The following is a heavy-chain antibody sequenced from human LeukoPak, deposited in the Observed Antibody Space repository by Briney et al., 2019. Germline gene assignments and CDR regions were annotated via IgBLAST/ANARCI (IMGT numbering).Heavy chain of an antibody. CDR1: GGSFSGYY. D-gene: IGHD3-22*01. CDR2: INHSGST. V-gene: IGHV4-34*01. Sequence: SETLSLTCAVYGGSFSGYYWSWIRQPPGKGLEWIGEINHSGSTNYNPSLKSRVTISVDTSKNQFSLKLSSVTAADTAVYYCARQYYYDSSGYYGYWGQGTLVTVSS. CDR3: ARQYYYDSSGYYGY. J-gene: IGHJ4*02.